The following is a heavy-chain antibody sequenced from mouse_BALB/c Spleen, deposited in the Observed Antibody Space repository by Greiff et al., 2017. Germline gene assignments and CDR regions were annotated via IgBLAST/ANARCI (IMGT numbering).Heavy chain of an antibody. J-gene: IGHJ4*01. Sequence: LVKTGASVKISCKASGYSFTGYYMHWVKQSHGKSLEWIGYISCYNGATSYNQKFKGKATFTVDTSSSTAYMQFNSLTSEDSAVYYCARGYYGSSYGYAMDDWGQGTSVTVSS. D-gene: IGHD1-1*01. CDR3: ARGYYGSSYGYAMDD. CDR2: ISCYNGAT. V-gene: IGHV1S34*01. CDR1: GYSFTGYY.